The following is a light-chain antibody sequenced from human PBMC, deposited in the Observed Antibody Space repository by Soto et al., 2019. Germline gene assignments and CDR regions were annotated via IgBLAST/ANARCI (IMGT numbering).Light chain of an antibody. CDR3: SSYTSSSILYV. V-gene: IGLV2-14*01. CDR1: XSDVGGYNY. CDR2: EVS. Sequence: QSAXTQPXSXSXSPGXXXTXXXXGTXSDVGGYNYVSWYQQHPGKAPKLMIYEVSNRPSGVSNRFSGSKSGNTASLTISGLQAEDEADYYCSSYTSSSILYVFGTGTKVTVL. J-gene: IGLJ1*01.